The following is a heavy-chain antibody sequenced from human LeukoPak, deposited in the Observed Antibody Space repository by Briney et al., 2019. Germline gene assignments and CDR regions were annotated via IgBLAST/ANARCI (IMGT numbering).Heavy chain of an antibody. CDR2: INHSGST. CDR1: GGSFSGYY. CDR3: ARGRFESVPAAIFYYYYMDV. D-gene: IGHD2-2*01. V-gene: IGHV4-34*01. Sequence: SETLSLTCAVYGGSFSGYYWSWIRQPPGKGLEWIGEINHSGSTNYNPSLKSRVTISVDTSKNQFSLKLSSVTAADTAVYYCARGRFESVPAAIFYYYYMDVWGKGTTVTVSS. J-gene: IGHJ6*03.